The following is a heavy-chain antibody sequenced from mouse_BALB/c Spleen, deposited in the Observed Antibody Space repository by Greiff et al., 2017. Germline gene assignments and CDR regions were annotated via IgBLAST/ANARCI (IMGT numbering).Heavy chain of an antibody. CDR3: ARVTTVVDAWFAY. D-gene: IGHD1-1*01. V-gene: IGHV5-9-4*01. Sequence: DVMLVESGGGLVKPGGSLKLSCAASGFTFSSYAMSWVRQSPEKRLEWVAEISSGGSYTYYPDTVTGRFTISRDNAKNTLYLEMSSLRSEDTAMYYCARVTTVVDAWFAYGGQGTLVTVSA. CDR2: ISSGGSYT. J-gene: IGHJ3*01. CDR1: GFTFSSYA.